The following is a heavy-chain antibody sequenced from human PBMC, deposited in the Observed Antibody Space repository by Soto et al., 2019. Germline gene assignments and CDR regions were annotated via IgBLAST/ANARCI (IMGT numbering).Heavy chain of an antibody. V-gene: IGHV4-34*01. CDR1: GGSFSGYY. Sequence: SETLSLTCAVYGGSFSGYYWSWIRQPPGKGLEWIGEINHSGSTNYNPSLKSRVTISVDTSKNQFSLKLSSVTAADTAVYYCIAAAGRKFDYWGQGTLVTVSS. J-gene: IGHJ4*02. D-gene: IGHD6-13*01. CDR2: INHSGST. CDR3: IAAAGRKFDY.